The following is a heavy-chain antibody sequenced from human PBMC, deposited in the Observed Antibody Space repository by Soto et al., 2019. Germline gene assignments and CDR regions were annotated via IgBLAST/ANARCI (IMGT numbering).Heavy chain of an antibody. CDR1: GFIFSSYW. J-gene: IGHJ3*02. V-gene: IGHV3-74*01. CDR3: VREARDDFWSDYNTFDI. D-gene: IGHD3-3*01. CDR2: INTDGSST. Sequence: GGSLRLSCAASGFIFSSYWMHWVRQAPGKGLVWVSRINTDGSSTSYADSVKGRFTISRDNAKNTLYLQMNSLRVEETALYYCVREARDDFWSDYNTFDIWGQGTMVTVSS.